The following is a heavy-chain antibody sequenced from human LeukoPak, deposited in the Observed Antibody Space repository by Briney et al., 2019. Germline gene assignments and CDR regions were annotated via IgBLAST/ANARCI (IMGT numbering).Heavy chain of an antibody. CDR3: ARLLWFGGYYYGMDV. D-gene: IGHD3-10*01. Sequence: GASVKVSCKASGYTFASYGISWVRQAPGQGLEWMGRISAYNGNTNYAQKVQGRVTMTRNTSISTAYMELSSLRSEDTAVYYCARLLWFGGYYYGMDVWGQGTTVTVSS. CDR2: ISAYNGNT. J-gene: IGHJ6*02. V-gene: IGHV1-18*01. CDR1: GYTFASYG.